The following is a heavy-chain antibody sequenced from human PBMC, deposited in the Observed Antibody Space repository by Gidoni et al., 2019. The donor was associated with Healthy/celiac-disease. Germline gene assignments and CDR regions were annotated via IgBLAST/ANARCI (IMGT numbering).Heavy chain of an antibody. CDR1: GFPFSSYA. V-gene: IGHV3-23*01. D-gene: IGHD5-12*01. Sequence: EVQLLESGGGLVQPGGSLRLSCAASGFPFSSYAMSWVRQAPGKGLEWVSAISGSGGSTYYADSVKGRFTISRDNSKNTLYLQMNSLRAEDTAVYYCARSNVDIVASYYDYGMDVWGQGTTVTVSS. CDR3: ARSNVDIVASYYDYGMDV. CDR2: ISGSGGST. J-gene: IGHJ6*02.